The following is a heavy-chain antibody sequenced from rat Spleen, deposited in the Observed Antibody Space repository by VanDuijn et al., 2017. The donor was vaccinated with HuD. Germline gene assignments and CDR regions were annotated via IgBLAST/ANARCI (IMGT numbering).Heavy chain of an antibody. V-gene: IGHV5-29*01. CDR1: GFTFSNYG. CDR3: ARPPPSYYGYSLWIDY. CDR2: ISYDGGRN. J-gene: IGHJ3*01. D-gene: IGHD1-7*01. Sequence: EVQLVESGGGLVQPGRSMKLSCAASGFTFSNYGMAWVRQAPTKGLEWVATISYDGGRNFYRDSVKGRFTISRDNAKSTLYLQMDSLRSEDTATYYCARPPPSYYGYSLWIDYWGQGTLVTVSS.